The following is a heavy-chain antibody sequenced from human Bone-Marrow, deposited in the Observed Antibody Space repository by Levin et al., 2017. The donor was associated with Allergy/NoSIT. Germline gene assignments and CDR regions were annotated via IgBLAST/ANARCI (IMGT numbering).Heavy chain of an antibody. Sequence: GGSLRLSCAVSGFTVSNNYMSWVRQAPGAGLEWVSLIYSVGTTYYADSVKGRFTISRDNSRNTLYLQMNSLRAEDTAVYYCTGGPSGVRGWGQGTLVTVSP. J-gene: IGHJ4*02. CDR3: TGGPSGVRG. D-gene: IGHD3-16*01. CDR2: IYSVGTT. V-gene: IGHV3-53*01. CDR1: GFTVSNNY.